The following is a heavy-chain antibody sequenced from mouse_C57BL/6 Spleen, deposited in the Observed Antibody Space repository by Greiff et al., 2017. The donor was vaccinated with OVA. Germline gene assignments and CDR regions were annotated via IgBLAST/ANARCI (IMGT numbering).Heavy chain of an antibody. Sequence: EVQGVESGGGLVKPGGSLKLSCAASGFTFSSYAMSWVRQTPEKRLEWVATISDGGSYTYYPDNVKGRFTISRDNAKNNLYLQMSHLKSEDTAMYYCAREPFSWFAYWGQGTLVTVAA. CDR1: GFTFSSYA. CDR3: AREPFSWFAY. CDR2: ISDGGSYT. V-gene: IGHV5-4*01. J-gene: IGHJ3*01.